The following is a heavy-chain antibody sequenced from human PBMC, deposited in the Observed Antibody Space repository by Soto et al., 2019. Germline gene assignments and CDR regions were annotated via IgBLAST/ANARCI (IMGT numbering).Heavy chain of an antibody. CDR2: ISSSSSYI. Sequence: PGGSLRLSCAASGFTFSSYSMNWVRQAPGKGLEWVSSISSSSSYIYYADSVKGRFTISRDNAKNPLYLQMNSLRAEDTAVYYCARHYYDSSGSNPFFDYWGQGTLVTVSS. J-gene: IGHJ4*02. D-gene: IGHD3-22*01. CDR3: ARHYYDSSGSNPFFDY. CDR1: GFTFSSYS. V-gene: IGHV3-21*01.